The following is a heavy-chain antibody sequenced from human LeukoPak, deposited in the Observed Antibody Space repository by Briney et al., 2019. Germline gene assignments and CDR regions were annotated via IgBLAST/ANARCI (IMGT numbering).Heavy chain of an antibody. CDR2: IYYSGST. J-gene: IGHJ4*02. D-gene: IGHD4/OR15-4a*01. CDR1: GGSISSSNYY. Sequence: SETLSLTCSVFGGSISSSNYYWGWIRQPPGKGLEWIGNIYYSGSTYYNPALQSRVTISVDMSKKQFSLKLNSVSAADTAVYYCARAGTMAAIDYWGQGTLVTVSS. V-gene: IGHV4-39*01. CDR3: ARAGTMAAIDY.